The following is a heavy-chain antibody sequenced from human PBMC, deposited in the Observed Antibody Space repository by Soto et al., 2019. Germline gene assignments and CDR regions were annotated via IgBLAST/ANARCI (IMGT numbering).Heavy chain of an antibody. CDR3: EKGRHPANYYGIDV. J-gene: IGHJ6*02. CDR2: ISYDGSNK. CDR1: GFTFSSYG. V-gene: IGHV3-30*18. Sequence: GGSLRLSCAASGFTFSSYGMHWVRQAPGKGLEWVAVISYDGSNKYYADSVKGRFTISRDNSKNTLYLQMNSLRAEDTAVYYCEKGRHPANYYGIDVWGQGNTVTVS. D-gene: IGHD2-2*01.